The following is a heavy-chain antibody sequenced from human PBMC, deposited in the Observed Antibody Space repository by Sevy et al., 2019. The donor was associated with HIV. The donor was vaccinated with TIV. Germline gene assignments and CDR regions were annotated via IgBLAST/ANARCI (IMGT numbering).Heavy chain of an antibody. CDR3: AKDLAKSYSSNYDYFGLDV. V-gene: IGHV3-30*18. Sequence: GGSLRLSCAASAFTFSWYGMHWVRQAPGKGLEWVAVISYDGDNSYYADSVKGRFTISRDNSKNTLHLQMNSLRAEDTAVYYCAKDLAKSYSSNYDYFGLDVRGQGTTVTVSS. J-gene: IGHJ6*02. CDR2: ISYDGDNS. D-gene: IGHD6-19*01. CDR1: AFTFSWYG.